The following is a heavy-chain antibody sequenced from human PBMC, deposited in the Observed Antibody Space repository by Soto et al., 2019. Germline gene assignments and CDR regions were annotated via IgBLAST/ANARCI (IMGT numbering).Heavy chain of an antibody. D-gene: IGHD6-6*01. CDR3: ARGLYSSSSPFRY. V-gene: IGHV4-34*01. J-gene: IGHJ4*02. Sequence: SETLSLTCAVSGGSFTGYYWSWIRQSPGKGLEWIGEIIHSGVTNYNPSLKSRVTISVDTSKDYFSLRLNSVTAADTAVYFCARGLYSSSSPFRYWGQGTLVTVSS. CDR1: GGSFTGYY. CDR2: IIHSGVT.